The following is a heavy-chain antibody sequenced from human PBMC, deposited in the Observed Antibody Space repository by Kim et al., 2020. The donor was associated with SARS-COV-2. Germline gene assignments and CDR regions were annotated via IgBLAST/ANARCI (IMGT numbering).Heavy chain of an antibody. D-gene: IGHD3-10*01. CDR3: ARGGVYGSGSSKGWYFDL. CDR2: IYYSGST. J-gene: IGHJ2*01. V-gene: IGHV4-31*03. CDR1: GGSISSGGYY. Sequence: SETLSLTCTVSGGSISSGGYYWSWIRQHPGKGLEWIGYIYYSGSTYYNPSLKSRVTISVDTSKNQFSLKLSSVTAADTAVYYCARGGVYGSGSSKGWYFDLWGRGTLVTVSS.